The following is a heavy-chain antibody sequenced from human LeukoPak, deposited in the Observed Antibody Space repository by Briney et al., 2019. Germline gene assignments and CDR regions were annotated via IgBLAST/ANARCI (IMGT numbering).Heavy chain of an antibody. J-gene: IGHJ4*02. CDR2: ISTSSSGI. Sequence: GGALRLSCAASGFTFSTYSMNGVRQAPGKGLEGVSYISTSSSGIYFADSVKGRFTISRDNAKNSLYLQMNSLRDEDTAVYFCARDKDWAFDFWGQGTLVTVSS. CDR3: ARDKDWAFDF. D-gene: IGHD3/OR15-3a*01. CDR1: GFTFSTYS. V-gene: IGHV3-48*02.